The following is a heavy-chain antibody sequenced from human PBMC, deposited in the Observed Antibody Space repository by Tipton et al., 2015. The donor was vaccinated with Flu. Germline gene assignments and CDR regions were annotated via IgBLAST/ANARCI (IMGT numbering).Heavy chain of an antibody. CDR2: IYYSGST. Sequence: TLSLTCTVSGGSISSYYWSWIRQPPGKGLEWIGYIYYSGSTNYNPSLKSRVTISVDTSKNQFSLKLSSVTAADTAVYYCARVWGSPIYYYYYGMDVWGQGTTVTVS. CDR3: ARVWGSPIYYYYYGMDV. V-gene: IGHV4-59*01. CDR1: GGSISSYY. J-gene: IGHJ6*02. D-gene: IGHD3-16*01.